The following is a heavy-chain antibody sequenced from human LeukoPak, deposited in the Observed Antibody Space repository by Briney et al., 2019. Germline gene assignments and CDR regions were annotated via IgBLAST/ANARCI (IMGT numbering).Heavy chain of an antibody. J-gene: IGHJ6*03. D-gene: IGHD2-8*02. CDR3: ARSPHPRVYWSYDMDV. CDR1: GGSFSGYY. V-gene: IGHV4-34*01. CDR2: INHSGST. Sequence: SETLSLTCAVYGGSFSGYYWSWIRQPPGKGLEWIGEINHSGSTNYNPSLKSRVTVSVDTSKNQFSLKLSSVTAADTAVYYCARSPHPRVYWSYDMDVWGKGTTVTVSS.